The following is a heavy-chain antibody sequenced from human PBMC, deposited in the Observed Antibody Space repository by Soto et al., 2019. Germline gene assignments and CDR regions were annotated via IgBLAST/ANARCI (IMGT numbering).Heavy chain of an antibody. CDR2: AYYRSQWYY. V-gene: IGHV6-1*01. CDR3: TKQKGDSRTYNDIDV. CDR1: GDSVSSNSAA. Sequence: QVQLQQSGPGLVKPSQTLSLTCAISGDSVSSNSAAWNWIRQSPSRGLEWLGRAYYRSQWYYDSAVSVRSRITVIPDTSKNQFSLQLSSVTPEDTAVYFCTKQKGDSRTYNDIDVWGQGTTVIVSS. J-gene: IGHJ6*02. D-gene: IGHD1-1*01.